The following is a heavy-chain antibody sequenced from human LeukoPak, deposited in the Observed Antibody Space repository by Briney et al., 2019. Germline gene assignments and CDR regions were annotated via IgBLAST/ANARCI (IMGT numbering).Heavy chain of an antibody. CDR3: ARDRRSIIAARPRNWFDP. D-gene: IGHD6-6*01. V-gene: IGHV4-34*01. CDR2: FNHSGST. CDR1: GGSFSGYY. J-gene: IGHJ5*02. Sequence: SETLSLTCAVYGGSFSGYYWSWIRQPPGKGLEWIGEFNHSGSTNYNPSLKSRVTISVDTSKNQFSLKLSSVTAADTAVYYCARDRRSIIAARPRNWFDPWGQGTLVTVSS.